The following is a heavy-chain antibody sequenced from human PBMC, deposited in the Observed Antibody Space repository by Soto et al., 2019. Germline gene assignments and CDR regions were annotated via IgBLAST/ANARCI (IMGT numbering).Heavy chain of an antibody. D-gene: IGHD1-26*01. V-gene: IGHV4-39*01. J-gene: IGHJ4*02. CDR1: GGSISSSSYY. CDR2: IYYSGST. CDR3: ARHQVSGTYIRKRGRELLGRANLDY. Sequence: QLQLQESGPGLVKPSETLSLTCTVSGGSISSSSYYWGWIRQPPGKGLEWIGSIYYSGSTYYNPSLKSRITIYVDPSKNQFSLKLSSVTAADTAVYYCARHQVSGTYIRKRGRELLGRANLDYWGQGTLVTVSS.